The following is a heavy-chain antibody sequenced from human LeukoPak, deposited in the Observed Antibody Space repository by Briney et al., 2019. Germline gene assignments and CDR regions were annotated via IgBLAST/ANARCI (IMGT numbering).Heavy chain of an antibody. CDR1: GGTFSNYA. D-gene: IGHD5-12*01. V-gene: IGHV1-69*01. Sequence: ASVKVSCKASGGTFSNYAISRVRQAPGQGLECMGGIIPIFGTANYAQKFQGRITITADESTSTAYMGMNSLRSEDTAVYYCARLINSGYDNRGWFDPWGQGTLVTVSS. J-gene: IGHJ5*02. CDR2: IIPIFGTA. CDR3: ARLINSGYDNRGWFDP.